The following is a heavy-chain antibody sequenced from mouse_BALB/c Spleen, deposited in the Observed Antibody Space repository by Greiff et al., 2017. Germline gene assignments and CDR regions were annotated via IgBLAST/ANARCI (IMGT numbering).Heavy chain of an antibody. D-gene: IGHD2-2*01. CDR1: GFTFSSYT. CDR2: ISNGGGST. Sequence: EVKLVESGGGLVQPGGSLKLSCAASGFTFSSYTMSWVRQTPEKRLEWVAYISNGGGSTYYPDTVKGRFTISRDNAKNTLYLQMSSLKSEDTAMYYCARQRDGYDGYYYAMDYWGQGTSVTVSS. J-gene: IGHJ4*01. V-gene: IGHV5-12-2*01. CDR3: ARQRDGYDGYYYAMDY.